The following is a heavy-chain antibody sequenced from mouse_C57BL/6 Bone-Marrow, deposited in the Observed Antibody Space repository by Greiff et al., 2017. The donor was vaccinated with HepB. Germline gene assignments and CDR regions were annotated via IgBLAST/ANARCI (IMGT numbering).Heavy chain of an antibody. D-gene: IGHD2-1*01. CDR1: GFTFSDYG. Sequence: EVKLVESGGGLVKPGGSLKFSCAASGFTFSDYGMHWVRQAPEKGLEWVAYISSGSSTIYYADTVKGRFTISRDNAKNTLFLQMTSLRSEDTAMYYCARKEVYYGNYYAMDYWGQGTSVTVSS. J-gene: IGHJ4*01. CDR3: ARKEVYYGNYYAMDY. CDR2: ISSGSSTI. V-gene: IGHV5-17*01.